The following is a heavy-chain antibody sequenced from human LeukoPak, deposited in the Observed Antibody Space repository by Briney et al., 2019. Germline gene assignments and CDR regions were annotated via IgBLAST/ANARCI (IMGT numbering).Heavy chain of an antibody. CDR2: IRRKAHGGTT. CDR1: GFTFGDYA. CDR3: TRVTYYYDNSGYFHFDS. D-gene: IGHD3-22*01. J-gene: IGHJ4*02. V-gene: IGHV3-49*04. Sequence: GVSLRLSCTTSGFTFGDYAMSWVRQAPGKGLEWVSFIRRKAHGGTTEYAASVKGRFSSSRDDSKSIAYLQMNSLKTEDTAVYFCTRVTYYYDNSGYFHFDSWGQGSLVTVSS.